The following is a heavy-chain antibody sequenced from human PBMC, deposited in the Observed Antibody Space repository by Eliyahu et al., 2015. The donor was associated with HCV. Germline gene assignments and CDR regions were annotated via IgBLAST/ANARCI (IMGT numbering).Heavy chain of an antibody. CDR3: AKGAFSGNHYYYYLDV. J-gene: IGHJ6*03. Sequence: EVEVLESGGGVVQPGGSLRLSCAGSGFLFDNYGLSWVRQAPVKGLEWVAAVSGRGETIHLADSVRGRFTVSRDNSKKTLYLQMDNLRAGDSGIYYCAKGAFSGNHYYYYLDVWGKGATVTVS. V-gene: IGHV3-23*01. CDR2: VSGRGETI. CDR1: GFLFDNYG. D-gene: IGHD1-26*01.